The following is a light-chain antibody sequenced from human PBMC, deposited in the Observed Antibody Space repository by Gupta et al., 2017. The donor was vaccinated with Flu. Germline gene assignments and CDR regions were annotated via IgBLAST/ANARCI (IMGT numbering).Light chain of an antibody. CDR3: QQRSNWPPMYT. CDR1: QSVSSY. Sequence: EIVSTQSPATLSLPPGVRATLSCRASQSVSSYLAWYQQKPGQAPRLLIYDASNRATGTPARFSGSGSGTDFTLTISSLEPEDFAVYYCQQRSNWPPMYTFGQGTKLEIK. V-gene: IGKV3-11*01. CDR2: DAS. J-gene: IGKJ2*01.